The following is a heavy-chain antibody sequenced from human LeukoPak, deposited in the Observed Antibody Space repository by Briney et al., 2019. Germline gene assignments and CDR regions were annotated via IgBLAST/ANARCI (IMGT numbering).Heavy chain of an antibody. J-gene: IGHJ3*02. CDR2: IKQDGTEK. V-gene: IGHV3-7*01. Sequence: PGGSLRLSCAASGFTFSIYWMSWVRQAPGKGLEWVATIKQDGTEKYYVDFVKGRFTISRDNAKNSLYLQMNSLRAEDTAVYYCARDRWTSGYYSDAFDIWGQGTMVTVSS. CDR3: ARDRWTSGYYSDAFDI. D-gene: IGHD3-22*01. CDR1: GFTFSIYW.